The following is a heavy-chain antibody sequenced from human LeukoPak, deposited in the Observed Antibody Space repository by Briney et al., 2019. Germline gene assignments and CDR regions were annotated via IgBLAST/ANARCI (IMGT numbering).Heavy chain of an antibody. Sequence: SETLSLTCTVSGGSISSGSYYWSWIRQPAGKGLEWIGRIYTSGSTNYNPSLKSRVTISLDTSKNQFSLKLSSVTAADTAVYYCARWGAGDYWGQGTLVTVSS. D-gene: IGHD3-16*01. V-gene: IGHV4-61*02. CDR3: ARWGAGDY. J-gene: IGHJ4*02. CDR2: IYTSGST. CDR1: GGSISSGSYY.